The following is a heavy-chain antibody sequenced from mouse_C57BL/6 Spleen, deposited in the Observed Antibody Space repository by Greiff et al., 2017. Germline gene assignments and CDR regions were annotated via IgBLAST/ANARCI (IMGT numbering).Heavy chain of an antibody. CDR1: GFTFSSYG. Sequence: EVQRVESGGDLVKPGGSLKLSCAASGFTFSSYGMSWVRQTPDKRLEWVATISSGGSYTYYPDSVKGRFTISRDNAKNTRYLQMSSLKSEDTAMYYCARQEGSGTYFDYWGQGTTLTVSS. J-gene: IGHJ2*01. V-gene: IGHV5-6*01. CDR2: ISSGGSYT. CDR3: ARQEGSGTYFDY. D-gene: IGHD4-1*01.